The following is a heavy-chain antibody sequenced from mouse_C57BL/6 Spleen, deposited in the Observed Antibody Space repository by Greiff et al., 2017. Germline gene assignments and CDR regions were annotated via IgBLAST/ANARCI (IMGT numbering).Heavy chain of an antibody. D-gene: IGHD1-1*01. Sequence: VQLQESGAELARPGASVKLSCKASGYTFTSYGISWVKQRTGQGLEWIGEIYPRSGNTYYNEKFKGKATLTADKSSSTAYMELRSLTSEDSAVYFCARSYYCGSSYDYWGQGTTLTVSS. CDR1: GYTFTSYG. J-gene: IGHJ2*01. V-gene: IGHV1-81*01. CDR3: ARSYYCGSSYDY. CDR2: IYPRSGNT.